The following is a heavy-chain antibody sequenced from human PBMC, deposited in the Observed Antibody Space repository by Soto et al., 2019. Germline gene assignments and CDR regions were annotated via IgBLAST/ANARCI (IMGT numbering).Heavy chain of an antibody. Sequence: QVPLQQSGPGLVKPSQTLSLTCAISGDSVSSNTAAWNWIRQSPSRGLEWLGRTYYNSTWYTDYAVSVKSRMTINADTSKNHFSLNLNSVTPEDTALYYCARNYYGSGSYYSSFDYWGQGTLVTVSS. CDR1: GDSVSSNTAA. CDR2: TYYNSTWYT. V-gene: IGHV6-1*01. J-gene: IGHJ4*02. D-gene: IGHD3-10*01. CDR3: ARNYYGSGSYYSSFDY.